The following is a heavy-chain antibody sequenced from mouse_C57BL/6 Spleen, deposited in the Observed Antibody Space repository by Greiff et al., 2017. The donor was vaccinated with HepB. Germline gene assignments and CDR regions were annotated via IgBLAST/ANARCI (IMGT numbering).Heavy chain of an antibody. CDR2: ISYDGSN. CDR3: ARSPLPNYCDY. V-gene: IGHV3-6*01. J-gene: IGHJ2*01. D-gene: IGHD2-1*01. Sequence: VQLKQSGPGLVKPSQSLSLTCSVTGYSITSGYYWNWIRQFPGNKLEWMGYISYDGSNNYNPSLKNRISITRDTSKNQFFLKLNSVTTEDTATYYCARSPLPNYCDYWGQGATLTVSS. CDR1: GYSITSGYY.